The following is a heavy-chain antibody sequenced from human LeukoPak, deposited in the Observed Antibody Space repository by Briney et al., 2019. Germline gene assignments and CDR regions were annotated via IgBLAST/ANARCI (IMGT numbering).Heavy chain of an antibody. CDR2: TYHGGNT. CDR1: GGSISSSSYY. Sequence: PSETLSLTCTVSGGSISSSSYYWGWIRQPPGEGLGWIGSTYHGGNTYYNPSLKSRVTMSVDTSKNQFSLKLSSVTAADTAVYYCARHDSSGPYNAFDIWGQGTMVTVSS. CDR3: ARHDSSGPYNAFDI. V-gene: IGHV4-39*01. D-gene: IGHD3-22*01. J-gene: IGHJ3*02.